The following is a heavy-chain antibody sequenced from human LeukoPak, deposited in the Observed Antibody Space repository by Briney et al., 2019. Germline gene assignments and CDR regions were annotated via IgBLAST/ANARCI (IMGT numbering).Heavy chain of an antibody. CDR1: GGSISSYY. CDR3: ARGSSSWFDWYFDL. CDR2: IYTSGST. Sequence: SETLSLTCTVSGGSISSYYWSWIRQPAGKGLEWIGRIYTSGSTNYNPSLKSRVTMSVDTSKNQFSLKLSSVTAADTAVYCCARGSSSWFDWYFDLWGRGTLVTVSS. D-gene: IGHD6-13*01. J-gene: IGHJ2*01. V-gene: IGHV4-4*07.